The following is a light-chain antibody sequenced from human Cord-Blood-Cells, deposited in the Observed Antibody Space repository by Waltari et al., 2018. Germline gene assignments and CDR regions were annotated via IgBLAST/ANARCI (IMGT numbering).Light chain of an antibody. CDR3: QQYNSYSQT. CDR2: DAS. V-gene: IGKV1-5*01. Sequence: DIQMTQFPSTLSASVGDRVTITCRASQSISSWLAWYQQKPGKAPKLLIYDASSLESGVPSRFSGSGSATEFTLTISSLQPDDFATYYCQQYNSYSQTFGQGTKVEIK. CDR1: QSISSW. J-gene: IGKJ1*01.